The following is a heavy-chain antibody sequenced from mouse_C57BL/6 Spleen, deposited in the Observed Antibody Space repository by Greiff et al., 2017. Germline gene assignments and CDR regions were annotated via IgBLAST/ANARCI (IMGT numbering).Heavy chain of an antibody. V-gene: IGHV1-18*01. CDR3: ARETGFFAY. D-gene: IGHD4-1*01. Sequence: EVQLQQSGPELVKPGASVKIPCKASGYTFTDYNMDWVKQSQGKSLEWIGDINPNNGGTIYNQKFKGKATLTVDKSSSTAYMELRSLTSEDTAVYYCARETGFFAYWGQGTLVTVSA. J-gene: IGHJ3*01. CDR1: GYTFTDYN. CDR2: INPNNGGT.